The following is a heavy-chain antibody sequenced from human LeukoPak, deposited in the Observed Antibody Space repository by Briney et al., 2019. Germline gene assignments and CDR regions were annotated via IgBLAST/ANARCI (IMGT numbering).Heavy chain of an antibody. V-gene: IGHV3-74*01. J-gene: IGHJ4*02. Sequence: GGSLRLSCAASGFTFSSYWMHWVRQAPGKGLVWVSRINGDGRSTTYADSVKGRFTISRDNAKNSLYLQMNSLRAEDTAVYYCARVQLDYDFWSGYKSFDYWGQGTLVTVSS. D-gene: IGHD3-3*01. CDR3: ARVQLDYDFWSGYKSFDY. CDR2: INGDGRST. CDR1: GFTFSSYW.